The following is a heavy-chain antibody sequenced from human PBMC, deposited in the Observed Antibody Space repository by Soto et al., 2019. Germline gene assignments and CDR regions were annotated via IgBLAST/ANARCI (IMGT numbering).Heavy chain of an antibody. V-gene: IGHV3-30*18. D-gene: IGHD1-7*01. Sequence: PRLSCAASGFTFSSYGIHWVRHAPGKGLEWVAFISYDGSNKYYADSVKGRFTISRDNSKNTLYLQMNSLRAEDTAVYYCAKEELTPGAFDIWGQGTMVTVSS. CDR3: AKEELTPGAFDI. CDR1: GFTFSSYG. CDR2: ISYDGSNK. J-gene: IGHJ3*02.